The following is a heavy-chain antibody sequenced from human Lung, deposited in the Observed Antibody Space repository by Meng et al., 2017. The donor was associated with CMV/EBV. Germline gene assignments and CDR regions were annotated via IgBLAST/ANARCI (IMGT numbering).Heavy chain of an antibody. CDR3: ARNTYYYDSSGYYTDY. J-gene: IGHJ4*02. CDR1: GYTFTSYG. D-gene: IGHD3-22*01. CDR2: ISAYNGNT. V-gene: IGHV1-18*01. Sequence: ASVXVSXXASGYTFTSYGISWVRQAPGQGLEWMGWISAYNGNTNYAQKLQGRVTMTTDTSTSTAYMELRSLRSDDTAVYYCARNTYYYDSSGYYTDYWGQGTXVTVSS.